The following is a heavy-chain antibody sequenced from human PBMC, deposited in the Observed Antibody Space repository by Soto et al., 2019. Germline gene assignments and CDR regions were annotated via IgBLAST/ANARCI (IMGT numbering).Heavy chain of an antibody. CDR2: IIPILGIA. CDR3: ADSGGGLRYFDWLSYYYYGMDV. D-gene: IGHD3-9*01. J-gene: IGHJ6*02. Sequence: ASVKVSSKASGGTFSSYAISWVRQAPGQGLEWMGGIIPILGIANYAQKFQGRVTITADKSTSTAYMELSSLRSEDTAVYYCADSGGGLRYFDWLSYYYYGMDVWGQGTTVTVSS. V-gene: IGHV1-69*10. CDR1: GGTFSSYA.